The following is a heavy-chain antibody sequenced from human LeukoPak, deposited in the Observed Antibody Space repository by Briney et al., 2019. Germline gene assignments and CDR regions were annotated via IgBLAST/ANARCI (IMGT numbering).Heavy chain of an antibody. D-gene: IGHD1-26*01. J-gene: IGHJ3*02. V-gene: IGHV4-59*08. CDR1: GGSISGYH. CDR3: ARHVGALDGFDI. CDR2: IYYSGST. Sequence: TTSQTLSLICTVSGGSISGYHWSWIRQPPGKGLEWIGYIYYSGSTNYNPSLRSRVTISVNTSKNQFSLKLSSVTAADTAVYYCARHVGALDGFDIWGQGTMVTVSS.